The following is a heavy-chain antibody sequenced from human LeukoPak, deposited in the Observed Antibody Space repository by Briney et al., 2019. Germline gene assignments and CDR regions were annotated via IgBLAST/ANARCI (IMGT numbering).Heavy chain of an antibody. CDR1: GGSIDSYY. D-gene: IGHD2-2*01. V-gene: IGHV4-59*01. Sequence: SETLSLTCTVSGGSIDSYYWSWIRQPPGKGQEWIGYIYYTGSTEYHPSLKSRVTISLDTSKNQFSLKLTSVTAADTAVYYCARVYQSAEYYFDYWGQGNLVSVSS. CDR2: IYYTGST. J-gene: IGHJ4*02. CDR3: ARVYQSAEYYFDY.